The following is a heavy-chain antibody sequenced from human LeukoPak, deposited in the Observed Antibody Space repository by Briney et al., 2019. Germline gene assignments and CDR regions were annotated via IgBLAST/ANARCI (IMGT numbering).Heavy chain of an antibody. CDR3: ARDPQSHYYDSSGDDDAFDI. D-gene: IGHD3-22*01. J-gene: IGHJ3*02. CDR2: IWXDGSNK. Sequence: QXXGXGXXWXAXIWXDGSNKYYADSVKGRFTISRDNSKNTLYLQMNSLRAEDTAVYYCARDPQSHYYDSSGDDDAFDIWGQGAMVTVSS. V-gene: IGHV3-33*01.